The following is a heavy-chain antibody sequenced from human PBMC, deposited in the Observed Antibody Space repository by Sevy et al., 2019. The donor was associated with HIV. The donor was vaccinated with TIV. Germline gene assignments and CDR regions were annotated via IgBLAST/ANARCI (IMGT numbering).Heavy chain of an antibody. CDR1: VFTFNNYG. J-gene: IGHJ3*02. Sequence: GGSLRLSCAASVFTFNNYGMHWVRQAPGKGLEWVSVISYDGSNKYYADSVKGRFTISRDNSKNTLYLHMNSLRVEDTATYYCAKDPNDYGDPWAFDMWGQGTMVTVSS. CDR2: ISYDGSNK. V-gene: IGHV3-30*18. D-gene: IGHD4-17*01. CDR3: AKDPNDYGDPWAFDM.